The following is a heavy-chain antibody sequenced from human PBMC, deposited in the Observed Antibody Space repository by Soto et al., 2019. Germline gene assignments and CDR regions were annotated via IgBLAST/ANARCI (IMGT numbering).Heavy chain of an antibody. CDR1: GYTFTYYY. V-gene: IGHV1-2*02. CDR2: INPNSGGT. CDR3: ARGGGQTYYYYPMDL. Sequence: ASVKVSCKASGYTFTYYYIHWVRQAPGQGLEWMGYINPNSGGTRFQQRFQDRVAMTRDTTFNTTYLELSRLTSDDMAVYYCARGGGQTYYYYPMDLWGQGTTVTVSS. J-gene: IGHJ6*02. D-gene: IGHD3-16*01.